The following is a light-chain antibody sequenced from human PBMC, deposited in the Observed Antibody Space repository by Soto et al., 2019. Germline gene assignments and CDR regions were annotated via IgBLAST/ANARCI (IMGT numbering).Light chain of an antibody. CDR2: AAT. CDR3: QQLSLYPST. Sequence: IQLTQSPSSLSASVGDRVTITCRASQDISSFLAWYQQKPGKAPKLLIYAATSLQSGVPSRFSGSGSGTGFTLAITSLQPEDFAPYYCQQLSLYPSTFGRGTKVE. V-gene: IGKV1-9*01. CDR1: QDISSF. J-gene: IGKJ4*01.